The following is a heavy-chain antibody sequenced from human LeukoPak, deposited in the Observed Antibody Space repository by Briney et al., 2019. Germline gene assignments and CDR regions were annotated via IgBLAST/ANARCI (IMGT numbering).Heavy chain of an antibody. D-gene: IGHD3-3*01. CDR3: ARVAPTGSGYHLGY. J-gene: IGHJ4*02. CDR2: IIPIFGTA. Sequence: RASVKVSCKASGYTFTSYYMHWVRQAPGQGLEWMGGIIPIFGTANYAQKFQGRVTITADESTSTAYMELSSLRSEDTAVYYCARVAPTGSGYHLGYWGQGTLVTVSS. V-gene: IGHV1-69*13. CDR1: GYTFTSYY.